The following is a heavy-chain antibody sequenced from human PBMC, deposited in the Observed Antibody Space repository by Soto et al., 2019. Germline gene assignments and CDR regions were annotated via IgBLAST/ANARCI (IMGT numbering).Heavy chain of an antibody. D-gene: IGHD3-10*01. CDR1: GGSISSGGYY. J-gene: IGHJ6*02. V-gene: IGHV4-31*03. Sequence: QVQLQESGPGLVKPSQTLSLTCTVSGGSISSGGYYWSWIRQHPGKGLEWIGYIYYSGSTYYNPSLKSRVTISVATSKHQFSLKLSSVTAADTAVYYCARDYGSGDYYYGMDVWGQGTTVTVSS. CDR3: ARDYGSGDYYYGMDV. CDR2: IYYSGST.